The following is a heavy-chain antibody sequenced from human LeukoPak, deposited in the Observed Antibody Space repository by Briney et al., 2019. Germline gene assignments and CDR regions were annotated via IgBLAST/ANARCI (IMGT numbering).Heavy chain of an antibody. CDR1: GFTFSTYA. Sequence: GRSPRLSCAGSGFTFSTYAMHWVRQAPGKGLEWVAVISSDGTKKYYADSVKGRFTISRDNSKDMLYLQMNSLRVDDTAVYYCARDQNSGYDMVWYLDLWGRGTLVTVSS. D-gene: IGHD5-12*01. V-gene: IGHV3-30-3*01. CDR2: ISSDGTKK. CDR3: ARDQNSGYDMVWYLDL. J-gene: IGHJ2*01.